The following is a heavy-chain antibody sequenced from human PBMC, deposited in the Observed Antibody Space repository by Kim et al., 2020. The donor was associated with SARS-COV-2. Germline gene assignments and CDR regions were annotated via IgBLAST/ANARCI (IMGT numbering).Heavy chain of an antibody. CDR2: ISWNSGSI. D-gene: IGHD6-19*01. V-gene: IGHV3-9*01. Sequence: GGSLRLSCAASGFTFDDYAMHWVRQAPGKGLEWVSGISWNSGSIGYADSVKGRFTISRDNAKNSLYLQMNSLRAEDTALYYCAKDGYSSGWQWFDPWGQGTLVTVSS. J-gene: IGHJ5*02. CDR3: AKDGYSSGWQWFDP. CDR1: GFTFDDYA.